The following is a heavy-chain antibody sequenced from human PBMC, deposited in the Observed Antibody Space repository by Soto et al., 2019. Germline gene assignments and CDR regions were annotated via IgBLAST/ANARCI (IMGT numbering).Heavy chain of an antibody. CDR1: GGYISSGGNY. J-gene: IGHJ4*02. V-gene: IGHV4-31*03. CDR2: IYYTGHT. CDR3: AREDINESFFDY. Sequence: SETLSLTCSVSGGYISSGGNYWSWIRQHPGKGLEWIGFIYYTGHTKYNAALKSRASISADMSENQFSLTLTSVTAADTAVYYCAREDINESFFDYWGPGTLVTVS. D-gene: IGHD2-8*01.